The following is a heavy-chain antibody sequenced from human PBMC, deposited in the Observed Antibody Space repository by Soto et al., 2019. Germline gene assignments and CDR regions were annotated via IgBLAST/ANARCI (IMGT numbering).Heavy chain of an antibody. CDR2: IGGSGTGGRT. CDR1: GLTFSTYA. V-gene: IGHV3-23*01. Sequence: EVHLLESGGDLVQPGGSLRLSCTASGLTFSTYAMSWVRQAPGKGLEWVSAIGGSGTGGRTYYADSGKGRFTISRDNSTNTVYLQMNSLRADVTAVYYCEKSPGGLEGYHSDYYGIDVWGQGTPVTVSS. D-gene: IGHD5-12*01. CDR3: EKSPGGLEGYHSDYYGIDV. J-gene: IGHJ6*02.